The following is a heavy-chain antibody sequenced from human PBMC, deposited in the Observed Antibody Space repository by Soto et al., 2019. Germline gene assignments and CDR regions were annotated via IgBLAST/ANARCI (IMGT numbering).Heavy chain of an antibody. J-gene: IGHJ4*02. CDR3: ARAVAVAADFDY. D-gene: IGHD6-19*01. V-gene: IGHV1-58*01. CDR2: IVVGSGNT. CDR1: GFTFTSSA. Sequence: ASVKVSCKASGFTFTSSAVQWVRQARGQRLEWIGWIVVGSGNTNYAQKFQERVTITRDTSASTAYMELSSLRSEDTAVYYCARAVAVAADFDYWGQGTLVTVSS.